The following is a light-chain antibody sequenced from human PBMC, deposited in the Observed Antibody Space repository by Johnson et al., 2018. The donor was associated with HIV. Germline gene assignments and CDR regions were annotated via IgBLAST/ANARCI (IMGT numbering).Light chain of an antibody. Sequence: QSVLTQPPSVSAAPGQKVTISCSGSSSNIGNNYVSWYQQFPGTAPKLLIYDNNNRPSGIPDRFSGSKSGTSATLGITGLQTGDEADYYCGTWDDSLSTYVFGTGTKVTVL. V-gene: IGLV1-51*01. J-gene: IGLJ1*01. CDR1: SSNIGNNY. CDR2: DNN. CDR3: GTWDDSLSTYV.